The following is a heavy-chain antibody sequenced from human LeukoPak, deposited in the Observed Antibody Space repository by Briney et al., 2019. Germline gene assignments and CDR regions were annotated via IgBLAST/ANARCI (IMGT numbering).Heavy chain of an antibody. CDR3: ARGPGYSSSWRFDC. CDR1: GFRFSSYA. CDR2: ISGSGVST. D-gene: IGHD6-13*01. Sequence: GGSLRLSCAASGFRFSSYAMSWVRQAPGKGLEWVSAISGSGVSTYYADSVKGRFTVSRDNSRDTLYLQMNSLRADDTAVYYCARGPGYSSSWRFDCWGQGTLVTVSS. J-gene: IGHJ4*02. V-gene: IGHV3-23*01.